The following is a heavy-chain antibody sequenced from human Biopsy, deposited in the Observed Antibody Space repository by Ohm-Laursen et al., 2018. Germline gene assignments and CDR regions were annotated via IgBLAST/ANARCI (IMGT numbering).Heavy chain of an antibody. D-gene: IGHD6-13*01. CDR3: ARTPILIVSAGLVYRHRRHLQGMDV. V-gene: IGHV2-70*11. CDR1: GFLLSARGMC. J-gene: IGHJ6*02. Sequence: TQTLTLTCSFSGFLLSARGMCVSWIRQAPGKVLEWLVRVVWDVLKDYSASLQTKLSISKDTSNDQVVLTVNNVDPADTATYYCARTPILIVSAGLVYRHRRHLQGMDVWGQGIAVTVSS. CDR2: VVWDVLK.